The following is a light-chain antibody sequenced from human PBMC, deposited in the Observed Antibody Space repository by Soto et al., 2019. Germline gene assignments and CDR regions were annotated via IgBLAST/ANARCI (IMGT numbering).Light chain of an antibody. CDR2: GNT. J-gene: IGLJ1*01. CDR1: DSNIGAGFD. V-gene: IGLV1-40*01. CDR3: QSYDSDVTEFYV. Sequence: QSVLTQPPSVSGAPGRTVTISCTGSDSNIGAGFDVHWYQQLPGSAPKLLIYGNTRRPSGVPDRFSGSQSGTSASLAISGLQAEDEGDYSCQSYDSDVTEFYVFGTGTKLTVL.